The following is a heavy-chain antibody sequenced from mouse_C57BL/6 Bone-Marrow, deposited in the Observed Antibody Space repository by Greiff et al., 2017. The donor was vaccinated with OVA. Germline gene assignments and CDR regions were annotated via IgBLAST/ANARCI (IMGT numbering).Heavy chain of an antibody. J-gene: IGHJ2*01. CDR3: ARYYGCDY. CDR1: GFTFSSYG. V-gene: IGHV5-6*01. Sequence: EVKVVESGGDLVKPGGSLKLSCAASGFTFSSYGMSWVRQTPDTRLEWVATISSGGSYTYSPDSVKGRVTISRDNAKNTLYLQMSSLKSEDTAMYYCARYYGCDYWGQGTTLTVSS. CDR2: ISSGGSYT. D-gene: IGHD1-1*01.